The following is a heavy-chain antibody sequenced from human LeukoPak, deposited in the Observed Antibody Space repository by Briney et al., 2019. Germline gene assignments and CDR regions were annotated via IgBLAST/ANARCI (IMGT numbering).Heavy chain of an antibody. J-gene: IGHJ3*02. V-gene: IGHV4-34*01. CDR1: GGSFSGYY. CDR3: ASQYCSSTSCYSDDAFDI. Sequence: PSETLSLTCAVYGGSFSGYYWSWLRQPPGKGLEWIGEIYHSGSTNYNPSLKSRVTMSVDTSKNQFSLKLSSVTAADTAVYYCASQYCSSTSCYSDDAFDIWRQETMVTVSS. D-gene: IGHD2-2*02. CDR2: IYHSGST.